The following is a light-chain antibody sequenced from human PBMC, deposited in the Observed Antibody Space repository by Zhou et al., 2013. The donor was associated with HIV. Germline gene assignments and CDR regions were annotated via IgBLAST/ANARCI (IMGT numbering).Light chain of an antibody. V-gene: IGKV3D-15*01. CDR1: QTVSIN. Sequence: EIVMAQSPATLSVSPGERATLSCRTSQTVSINLAWYQQKPGQAPRLIIYDISSRATGIPDRFSGGGSGTHFTLTITRLEPEDFAVYYCQQFSASTWTFGQGTKVETK. J-gene: IGKJ1*01. CDR2: DIS. CDR3: QQFSASTWT.